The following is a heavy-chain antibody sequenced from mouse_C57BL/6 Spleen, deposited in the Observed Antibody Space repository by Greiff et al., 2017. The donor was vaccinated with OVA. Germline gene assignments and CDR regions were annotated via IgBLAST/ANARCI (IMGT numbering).Heavy chain of an antibody. Sequence: EVQLQQSGPELVKPGASVKISCKASGYTFTDYYMNWVKQSHGKSLEWIGDINPNNGGTSYHQKFKGKATLTVDKSSSTASMELRSLTSEDSAVYCCARSYYAMDYWGQGASVTVSS. CDR2: INPNNGGT. CDR3: ARSYYAMDY. CDR1: GYTFTDYY. J-gene: IGHJ4*01. V-gene: IGHV1-26*01.